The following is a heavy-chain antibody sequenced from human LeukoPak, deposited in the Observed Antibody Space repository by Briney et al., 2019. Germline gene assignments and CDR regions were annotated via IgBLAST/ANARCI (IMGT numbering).Heavy chain of an antibody. Sequence: GASVKVSCKASGYTFTSYGISWVRQAPGQGLEWMGGIIPIFGTVNYAQNFQGRVTITADESTSTAYMELSSLRSEDTAVYYCARDIRAWDIVVVPAAPRFDPWGQGTLVIVSS. CDR2: IIPIFGTV. CDR1: GYTFTSYG. J-gene: IGHJ5*02. D-gene: IGHD2-2*01. CDR3: ARDIRAWDIVVVPAAPRFDP. V-gene: IGHV1-69*13.